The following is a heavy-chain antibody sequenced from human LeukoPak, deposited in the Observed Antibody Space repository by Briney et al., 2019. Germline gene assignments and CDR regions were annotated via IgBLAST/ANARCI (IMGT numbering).Heavy chain of an antibody. CDR1: GFAFSFIA. D-gene: IGHD6-19*01. V-gene: IGHV3-23*01. Sequence: GGSLRLSCESSGFAFSFIAMSWLRQAPGKGLEWVSTINANSGTRSYAASVRGRFTISRDNSKNTLYLQLNTLRADDTAVYYCAKPIIGGLAVTADWFAPWGQGTLVVVSS. J-gene: IGHJ5*01. CDR2: INANSGTR. CDR3: AKPIIGGLAVTADWFAP.